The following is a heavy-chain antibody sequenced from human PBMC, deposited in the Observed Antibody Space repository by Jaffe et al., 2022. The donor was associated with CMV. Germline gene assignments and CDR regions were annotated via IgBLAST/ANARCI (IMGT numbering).Heavy chain of an antibody. Sequence: EVQLVESGGGLVQPGGSLRLSCTTSGFTFSVYDFHWVRQAPGKGLEWVSRFKSDGTNPTHADSVKGRFTVSRDNAKSTVYLQMTSLRVEDSGIYYCARAPGGWYAGDCWGQGTLVTVSS. V-gene: IGHV3-74*01. CDR3: ARAPGGWYAGDC. D-gene: IGHD6-19*01. J-gene: IGHJ4*02. CDR1: GFTFSVYD. CDR2: FKSDGTNP.